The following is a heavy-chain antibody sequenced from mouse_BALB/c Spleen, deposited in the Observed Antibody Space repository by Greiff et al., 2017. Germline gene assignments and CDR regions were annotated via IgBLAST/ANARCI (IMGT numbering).Heavy chain of an antibody. CDR2: IYWDDDK. D-gene: IGHD2-14*01. J-gene: IGHJ4*01. CDR1: GFSLSTSGMG. Sequence: QVTLKESGPGILQPSQTLSLTCSFSGFSLSTSGMGVSWIRQPSGKGLEWLAHIYWDDDKRYNPSLKSRLTISKDTSRNQVFLKITSVDTADTATYYCARDRYDDAMDYWGQGTSVTVSS. CDR3: ARDRYDDAMDY. V-gene: IGHV8-12*01.